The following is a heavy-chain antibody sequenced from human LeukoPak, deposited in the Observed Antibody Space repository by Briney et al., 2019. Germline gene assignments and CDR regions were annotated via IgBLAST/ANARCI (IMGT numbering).Heavy chain of an antibody. CDR3: TRGGHYYRVLPYYYYKDV. J-gene: IGHJ6*03. Sequence: GGSLRLSCAASGFTFSSYGMHWVRQAPGKGLEWVAVIWYDGSNKYYADSVKGRFTISRDNSKNTLYLQMNSLRAEDTAVYYWTRGGHYYRVLPYYYYKDVWGKGTSVTVSS. D-gene: IGHD3-22*01. V-gene: IGHV3-33*01. CDR1: GFTFSSYG. CDR2: IWYDGSNK.